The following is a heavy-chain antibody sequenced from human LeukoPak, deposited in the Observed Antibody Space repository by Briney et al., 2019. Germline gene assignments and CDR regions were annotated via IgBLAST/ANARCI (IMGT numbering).Heavy chain of an antibody. D-gene: IGHD5-18*01. V-gene: IGHV3-23*01. J-gene: IGHJ4*02. CDR2: ISGSADTT. CDR1: GFTFSTYA. Sequence: AGSLRLSCDASGFTFSTYAMSWVRQAPGKGLEWVSGISGSADTTYYADSVKGRSTISRDNSKNTLFLQVNSLRAEDAAVYYCAKDWCRGYNYGLLLEYWGQGPLVTVSS. CDR3: AKDWCRGYNYGLLLEY.